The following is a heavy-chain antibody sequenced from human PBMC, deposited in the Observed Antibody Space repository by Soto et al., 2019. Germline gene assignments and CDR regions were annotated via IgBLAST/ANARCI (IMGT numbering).Heavy chain of an antibody. Sequence: QVQLVQSGAEVKKPGSSVKVSCKASGGTFSSYAISWVRQAPGQGLEWMGGIIPIFGTANYAQKFQGRVTITADESTSTAYMELSSLRSEDTAVYYCASDGTLRRDGYNWDAFDIWGQGTMVTVSS. V-gene: IGHV1-69*12. CDR2: IIPIFGTA. D-gene: IGHD5-12*01. CDR1: GGTFSSYA. CDR3: ASDGTLRRDGYNWDAFDI. J-gene: IGHJ3*02.